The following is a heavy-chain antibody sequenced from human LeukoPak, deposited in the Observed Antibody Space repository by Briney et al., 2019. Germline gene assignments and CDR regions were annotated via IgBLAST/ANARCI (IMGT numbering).Heavy chain of an antibody. V-gene: IGHV4-4*08. CDR1: GGSISSYY. Sequence: SETLSLTCTVSGGSISSYYWSWIRQPPGKGLEWIGRIYTSGSTNYNPSLKSRVTISVDTSKNQFSLKLSSVTAADTAVYYCARSSYYDFWSGNDAFDIWGQGTMVTVSS. D-gene: IGHD3-3*01. CDR2: IYTSGST. J-gene: IGHJ3*02. CDR3: ARSSYYDFWSGNDAFDI.